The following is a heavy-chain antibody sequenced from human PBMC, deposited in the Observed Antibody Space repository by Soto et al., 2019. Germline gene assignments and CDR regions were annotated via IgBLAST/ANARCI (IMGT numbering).Heavy chain of an antibody. CDR1: GYTFTSYD. V-gene: IGHV1-46*01. CDR3: ARELDGIDV. CDR2: INPSGYST. Sequence: ASVKVSCKASGYTFTSYDINWVRQAPGQRQERIGKINPSGYSTSYAQKFQGRVTMTRDTSKSTVYMELSSLISEDTAVYYCARELDGIDVWGQGTTVTVSS. J-gene: IGHJ6*02.